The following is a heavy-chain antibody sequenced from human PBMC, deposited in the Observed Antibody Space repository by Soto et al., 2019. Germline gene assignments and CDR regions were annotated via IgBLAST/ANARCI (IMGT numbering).Heavy chain of an antibody. V-gene: IGHV3-48*01. J-gene: IGHJ3*02. CDR3: ARGSYSAVIVGATIAFDI. CDR2: ISSSSSTI. CDR1: GFTFSSYS. Sequence: EVQLVESGGGLVQPGGSLRLSCAASGFTFSSYSMNWVRQAPGKGLEWVSYISSSSSTIYYADSVKGRFTTSRDNAKNSXXLQGNSLRAEDTAVYYCARGSYSAVIVGATIAFDIWGQGTMVTVSS. D-gene: IGHD1-26*01.